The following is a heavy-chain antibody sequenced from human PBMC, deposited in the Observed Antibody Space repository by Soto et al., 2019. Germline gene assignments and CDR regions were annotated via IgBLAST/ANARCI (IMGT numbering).Heavy chain of an antibody. Sequence: QVQLQESGPGLVKPSQTLSLTCTVSGGSISSGGYYWSWIRQHPGKGLEWIGYIYYSGSTYYNPSLKSRVTISVDTSKNQFSLKLSSVTAADTAVYYCASLRLGYSGYDYGEGSRVFDYWGQGTLVTVSS. CDR2: IYYSGST. V-gene: IGHV4-31*03. CDR1: GGSISSGGYY. CDR3: ASLRLGYSGYDYGEGSRVFDY. J-gene: IGHJ4*02. D-gene: IGHD5-12*01.